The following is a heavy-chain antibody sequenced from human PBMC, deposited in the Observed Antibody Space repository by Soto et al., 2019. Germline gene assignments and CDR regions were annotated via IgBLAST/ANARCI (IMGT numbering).Heavy chain of an antibody. D-gene: IGHD5-18*01. Sequence: QVQLVESGGGVVQPGRSLRLSCAASGFTFSSSGMHWVRQAPGKGLEWMAVISYDGSNKYYVDSVKGRFTISRDNSKNTLYLQMNSLRAEDTAVYYCASPTLRRYSSWDAFDIWGQGTMVTVSS. V-gene: IGHV3-30*03. CDR1: GFTFSSSG. CDR3: ASPTLRRYSSWDAFDI. CDR2: ISYDGSNK. J-gene: IGHJ3*02.